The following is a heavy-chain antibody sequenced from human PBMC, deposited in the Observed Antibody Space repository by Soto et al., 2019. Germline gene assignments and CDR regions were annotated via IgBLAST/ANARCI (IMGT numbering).Heavy chain of an antibody. V-gene: IGHV4-61*01. D-gene: IGHD4-17*01. Sequence: PSETLSLTCTVSGVSVSSGSYYWSWIRPPPGKGLEWIGFVYYSGSTNYHPSLKSRVSISLDTSKNQFSLRLNSVTAADTAVYYWARGSDGESVGVHYYAMDVWGQGTTVTVSS. J-gene: IGHJ6*02. CDR1: GVSVSSGSYY. CDR3: ARGSDGESVGVHYYAMDV. CDR2: VYYSGST.